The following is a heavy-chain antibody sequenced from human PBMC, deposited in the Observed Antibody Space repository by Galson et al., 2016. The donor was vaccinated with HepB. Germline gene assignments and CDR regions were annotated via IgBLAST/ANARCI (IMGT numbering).Heavy chain of an antibody. Sequence: CAISGDSVSSNIAAWNWFRQSPSRGLEWLGRTYYRSKWYNDYVPSVKSRITISPDTSKNQFSLQLKSVTPEDTAVYYCTRVSFLGRGLTNWGQGILVTVSS. J-gene: IGHJ4*02. CDR2: TYYRSKWYN. CDR1: GDSVSSNIAA. V-gene: IGHV6-1*01. CDR3: TRVSFLGRGLTN. D-gene: IGHD3/OR15-3a*01.